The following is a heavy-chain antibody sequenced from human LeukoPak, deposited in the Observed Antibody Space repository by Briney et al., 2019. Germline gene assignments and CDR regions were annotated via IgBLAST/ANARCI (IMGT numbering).Heavy chain of an antibody. CDR1: GYTFTSYY. CDR3: ARAYYDSSGYYWYGGAFDI. V-gene: IGHV1-46*03. J-gene: IGHJ3*02. Sequence: ASVKVSCKASGYTFTSYYMHWVRQAPGQGPEWMGIINPSGGSTSYAQKFQGRVTMTRDTSTSTVYMELSSLRSEDTAVYYCARAYYDSSGYYWYGGAFDIWGQGTMVTVSS. D-gene: IGHD3-22*01. CDR2: INPSGGST.